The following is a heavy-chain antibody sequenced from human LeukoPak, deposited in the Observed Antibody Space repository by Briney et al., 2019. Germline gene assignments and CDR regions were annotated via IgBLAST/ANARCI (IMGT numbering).Heavy chain of an antibody. Sequence: KPSETLSLTCTVSGGSISSYYWSWVRQPPGKGLEWIGEINHSGSTNYNPSLKSRVTISVDTSKNQFSLKLSSVTAADTAVYYCARGRGSSSFDYWGQGTLVTVSS. CDR3: ARGRGSSSFDY. V-gene: IGHV4-34*01. CDR1: GGSISSYY. D-gene: IGHD6-6*01. CDR2: INHSGST. J-gene: IGHJ4*02.